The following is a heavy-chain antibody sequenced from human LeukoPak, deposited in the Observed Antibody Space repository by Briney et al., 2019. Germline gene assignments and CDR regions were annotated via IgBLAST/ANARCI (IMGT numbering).Heavy chain of an antibody. V-gene: IGHV1-2*02. CDR3: ARVIAVAGTLDY. D-gene: IGHD6-19*01. J-gene: IGHJ4*02. CDR1: GYTFTSYY. Sequence: ASVKVSCKASGYTFTSYYMHGVRQPPGQGREGMGWINPNSGGTNYAQKLQGRVTMTRDTSISTAYLELSRLRSDDTAVYYCARVIAVAGTLDYWGQGTLVTVSS. CDR2: INPNSGGT.